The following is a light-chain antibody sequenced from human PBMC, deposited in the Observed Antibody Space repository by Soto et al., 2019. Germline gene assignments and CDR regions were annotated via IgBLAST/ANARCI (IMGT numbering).Light chain of an antibody. CDR3: QQYGSSALT. Sequence: EIVLTQSPATLSLSPGDRATLSCRASETIYNFLAWYQQKPGQAPRLLIYGASSRATGIPDGFSGSGSGTDFTLTISRLEPEDFAVYYCQQYGSSALTFGGGTKVEIK. CDR1: ETIYNF. CDR2: GAS. J-gene: IGKJ4*01. V-gene: IGKV3-20*01.